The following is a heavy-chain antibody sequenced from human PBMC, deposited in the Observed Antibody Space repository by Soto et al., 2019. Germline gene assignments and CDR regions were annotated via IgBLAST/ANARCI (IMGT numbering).Heavy chain of an antibody. CDR1: GFTFDDYA. V-gene: IGHV3-9*01. CDR2: ISWNSGSI. J-gene: IGHJ6*03. D-gene: IGHD5-12*01. Sequence: EVQLVESGGGLVQPGRSLRLSCAASGFTFDDYAMHWVRQAPGKGLEWVSGISWNSGSIGYADSVKGRFTISRDNAKNSLYLQMNSLRAEDTALYYCARVATILQGEIYYYYMDVWGKGTTVTVSS. CDR3: ARVATILQGEIYYYYMDV.